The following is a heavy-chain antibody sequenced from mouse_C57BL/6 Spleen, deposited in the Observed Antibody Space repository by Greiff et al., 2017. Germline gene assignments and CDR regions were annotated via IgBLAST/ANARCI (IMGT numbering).Heavy chain of an antibody. CDR2: IYPRSGNT. Sequence: VQLVESGAELARPGASVKLSCKASGYTFTSYGISWVKQRTGQGLEWIGEIYPRSGNTYYNEKFKGKATLTADKSSSTAYMELRSLTSEDSAVYFCAVYYGIHYAMDYWGQGTSVTVSS. D-gene: IGHD2-1*01. CDR1: GYTFTSYG. V-gene: IGHV1-81*01. CDR3: AVYYGIHYAMDY. J-gene: IGHJ4*01.